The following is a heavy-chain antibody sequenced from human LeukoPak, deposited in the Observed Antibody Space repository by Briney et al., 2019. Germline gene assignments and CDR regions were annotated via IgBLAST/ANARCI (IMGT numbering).Heavy chain of an antibody. D-gene: IGHD1-26*01. CDR2: VHLSGST. CDR1: GDSMNNFY. J-gene: IGHJ4*02. CDR3: ARDDSARDDSGAYHY. Sequence: SETLSLTCTVSGDSMNNFYWTWIRQSAGKGLEWIGRVHLSGSTNYSPPLRSRVAISLDRSRNQFSLKLTSVTAADTAVYYCARDDSARDDSGAYHYWGQGTLVTVSS. V-gene: IGHV4-4*07.